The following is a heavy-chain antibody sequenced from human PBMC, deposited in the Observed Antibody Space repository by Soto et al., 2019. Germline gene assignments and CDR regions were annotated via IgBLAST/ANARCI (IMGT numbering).Heavy chain of an antibody. CDR2: VNSDGSIT. D-gene: IGHD2-21*01. V-gene: IGHV3-74*01. CDR1: GFDFSNAW. Sequence: EVQLVESGGGLVQPGGSLRLSCAASGFDFSNAWMHWVRQAPGKGLVWVSHVNSDGSITTYADSVKGRFTISRDNAKITVYLQMNSLRVKETAGYYCTRDQAYSSAVWGPAALLTVSS. J-gene: IGHJ4*02. CDR3: TRDQAYSSAV.